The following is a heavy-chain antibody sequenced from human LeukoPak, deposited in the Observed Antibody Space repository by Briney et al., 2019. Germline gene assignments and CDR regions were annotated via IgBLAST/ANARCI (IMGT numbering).Heavy chain of an antibody. CDR3: ARGPRITIFGVAYNWFDP. CDR2: IYYSGST. CDR1: GGSISSYY. D-gene: IGHD3-3*01. J-gene: IGHJ5*02. V-gene: IGHV4-59*12. Sequence: SQTLSLTCPVSGGSISSYYWSWIRQPPGKGLECLGYIYYSGSTNYNPSLKTGVTISVDTSKNKFSLKLSSVTAADTAVYYCARGPRITIFGVAYNWFDPWGQGTLVTVSS.